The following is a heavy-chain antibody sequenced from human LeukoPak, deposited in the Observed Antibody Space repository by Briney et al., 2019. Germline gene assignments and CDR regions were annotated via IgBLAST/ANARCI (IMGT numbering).Heavy chain of an antibody. CDR3: ARGSPSTVTLNNWFDP. D-gene: IGHD4-17*01. Sequence: PSETLSLTCAVYGGSFSGYYWSWIRQPPGKGLEWIGEINHSGSTNYNPSLKSRVTISVDTSKNQFSLKLSSVTAADTAVYYCARGSPSTVTLNNWFDPWGQGTLVTVSS. CDR2: INHSGST. CDR1: GGSFSGYY. J-gene: IGHJ5*02. V-gene: IGHV4-34*01.